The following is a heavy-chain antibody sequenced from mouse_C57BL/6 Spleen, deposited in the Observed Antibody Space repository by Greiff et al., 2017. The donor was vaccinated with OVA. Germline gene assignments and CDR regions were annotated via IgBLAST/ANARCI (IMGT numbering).Heavy chain of an antibody. J-gene: IGHJ2*01. CDR1: GYTFTSYT. V-gene: IGHV1-4*01. CDR3: AKPLYDYVFDY. CDR2: INPSSGYT. D-gene: IGHD2-4*01. Sequence: QVQLKESGAELARPGASVKMSCKASGYTFTSYTMHWVKQRPGQGLEWIGYINPSSGYTKYNQKFKDKATLTADKSSSTAYMQLSSLTSEDSAVYYCAKPLYDYVFDYWGQGTTLTVSS.